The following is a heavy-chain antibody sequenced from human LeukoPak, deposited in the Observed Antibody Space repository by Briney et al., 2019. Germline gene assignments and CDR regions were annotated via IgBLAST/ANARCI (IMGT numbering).Heavy chain of an antibody. D-gene: IGHD6-13*01. Sequence: SETLSLTCAVYGGSFSGYYWSWIRQPPGKGLERIGEINHSGSTNYNPSLKSRVTISVDTSKNQFSLKLSSVTAADTAVYYCARGVSWKRYSSLTPRAFDIWGQGTMVTVSS. V-gene: IGHV4-34*01. CDR3: ARGVSWKRYSSLTPRAFDI. CDR1: GGSFSGYY. CDR2: INHSGST. J-gene: IGHJ3*02.